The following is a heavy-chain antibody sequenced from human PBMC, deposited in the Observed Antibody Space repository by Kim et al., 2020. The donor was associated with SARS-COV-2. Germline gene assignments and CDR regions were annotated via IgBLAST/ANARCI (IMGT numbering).Heavy chain of an antibody. V-gene: IGHV3-7*01. CDR3: ARERYCSGGSCYPPAYGMDV. D-gene: IGHD2-15*01. CDR1: GFTFSSYW. CDR2: IKQDGSEK. J-gene: IGHJ6*02. Sequence: GGSLRLSCAASGFTFSSYWMSWVLQAPGKGLEWVANIKQDGSEKYYVDSVKGRFTISRDNAKNSLYLQMNSLRAEDTAVYYCARERYCSGGSCYPPAYGMDVWGQGTTVTVSS.